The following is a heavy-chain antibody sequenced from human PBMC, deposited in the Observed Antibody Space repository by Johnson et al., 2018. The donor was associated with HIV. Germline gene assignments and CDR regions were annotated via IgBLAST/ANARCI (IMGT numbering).Heavy chain of an antibody. D-gene: IGHD4-17*01. J-gene: IGHJ3*02. Sequence: QEKLVESRGGLVQPGGSLRLSCSASGFTFSNYIIHWVRRAQGKGLEWVSALYRSGSTYYVDSVKGRFTISRDNSKNTLYLQMNSLRAEDTAVYYCAKDIDLWATVTTLVLAFDIWGQGTMVTVSS. CDR2: LYRSGST. CDR1: GFTFSNYI. V-gene: IGHV3-NL1*01. CDR3: AKDIDLWATVTTLVLAFDI.